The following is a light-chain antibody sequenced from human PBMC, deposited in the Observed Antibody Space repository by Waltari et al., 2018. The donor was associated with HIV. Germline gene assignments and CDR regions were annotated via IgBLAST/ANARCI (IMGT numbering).Light chain of an antibody. CDR2: GAS. Sequence: EIVLTQSPGTRFLSPGERATLSCRASQSVSSSYLAWYQQKPGQAPRLLIYGASSRATGIPDRFSSSGSGTDFTLTISRLEPEDFAVYYCQQYGSSPWTFGQGTKVEIK. CDR1: QSVSSSY. J-gene: IGKJ1*01. V-gene: IGKV3-20*01. CDR3: QQYGSSPWT.